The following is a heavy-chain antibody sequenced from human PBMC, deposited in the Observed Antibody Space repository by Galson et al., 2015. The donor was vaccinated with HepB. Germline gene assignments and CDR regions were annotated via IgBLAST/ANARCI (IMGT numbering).Heavy chain of an antibody. Sequence: SVKVSCKASDYTFTNYGVNWVRQAPGQGLEWMGWIRTYNGNTNYAQKFQDRISMTTDTATTTTYMELRSLTSYDTAVYYCARVITAAAKGPSLGSKYYYMDVRGKGTTVTASS. CDR1: DYTFTNYG. V-gene: IGHV1-18*04. J-gene: IGHJ6*03. CDR3: ARVITAAAKGPSLGSKYYYMDV. D-gene: IGHD1-20*01. CDR2: IRTYNGNT.